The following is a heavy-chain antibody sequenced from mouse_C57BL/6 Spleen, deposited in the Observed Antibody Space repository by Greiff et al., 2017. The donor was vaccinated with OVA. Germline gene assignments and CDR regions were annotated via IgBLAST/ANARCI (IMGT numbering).Heavy chain of an antibody. J-gene: IGHJ4*01. D-gene: IGHD1-1*01. Sequence: QVQLQPPWAELVRPGSSVKLSCKASGYTFTSYWMAWVKQRPGQGLEWIGNIYPSDSETHYNQKFKDKATLTVDKSSSTAYMQLSSLTSEDSAVYYCARVYYGSSYYYAMDYWGQGTSVTVSS. V-gene: IGHV1-61*01. CDR1: GYTFTSYW. CDR2: IYPSDSET. CDR3: ARVYYGSSYYYAMDY.